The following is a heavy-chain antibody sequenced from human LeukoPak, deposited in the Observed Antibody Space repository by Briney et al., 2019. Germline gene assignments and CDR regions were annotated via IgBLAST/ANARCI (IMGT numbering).Heavy chain of an antibody. CDR3: ASYSSGWYWVNYYCGMDV. Sequence: ASVKVSCKASGYTFTGYYMHWVRQAPGQGLEWMGWINPNSGGTNYAQKFQGRVTMTRDTSISTAYMELSRLRSDDTAVYYCASYSSGWYWVNYYCGMDVWGQGTTVTVSS. V-gene: IGHV1-2*02. CDR1: GYTFTGYY. D-gene: IGHD6-19*01. CDR2: INPNSGGT. J-gene: IGHJ6*02.